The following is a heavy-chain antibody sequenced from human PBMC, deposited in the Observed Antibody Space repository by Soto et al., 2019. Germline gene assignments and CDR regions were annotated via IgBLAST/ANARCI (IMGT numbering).Heavy chain of an antibody. CDR1: GFTFSSYW. V-gene: IGHV3-7*01. Sequence: GGSLRLSCAASGFTFSSYWMSWVRQAPGKGLEWVANIKQDGSEKYYVDSVKGRFTISRDNAKNSLYLQMNSLRAEDTAVYYCARARYSSTHDFDFWGQGTVVTVSS. CDR3: ARARYSSTHDFDF. CDR2: IKQDGSEK. D-gene: IGHD6-13*01. J-gene: IGHJ4*02.